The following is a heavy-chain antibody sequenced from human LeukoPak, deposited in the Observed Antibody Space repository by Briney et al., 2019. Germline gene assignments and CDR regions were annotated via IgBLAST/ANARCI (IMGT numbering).Heavy chain of an antibody. V-gene: IGHV4-59*01. J-gene: IGHJ4*02. CDR2: MYYSGST. D-gene: IGHD3-10*01. CDR1: GDSISSYY. CDR3: AREEGYYGSGSYFDY. Sequence: SETLSLTRTVSGDSISSYYWSWIRQPPGKGLEWIGYMYYSGSTNYNPSLESRVTISADTSKNQFSLKLSSVTAADTAVYYCAREEGYYGSGSYFDYWGQGTLVTVSS.